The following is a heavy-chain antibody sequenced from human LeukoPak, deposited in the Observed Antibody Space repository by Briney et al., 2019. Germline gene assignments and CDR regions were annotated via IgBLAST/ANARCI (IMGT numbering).Heavy chain of an antibody. J-gene: IGHJ4*02. CDR3: ARGQQLWPIHYFDY. CDR1: GGSISSGSYY. Sequence: SETLSLTCTVSGGSISSGSYYWSWIRQPAGKGLEWIGRIYTSGSTNYNPSLKSRVTISVDKSKNQFSLKLSSVTAADTAVYYCARGQQLWPIHYFDYWGQGTLVTVSS. CDR2: IYTSGST. V-gene: IGHV4-61*02. D-gene: IGHD5-18*01.